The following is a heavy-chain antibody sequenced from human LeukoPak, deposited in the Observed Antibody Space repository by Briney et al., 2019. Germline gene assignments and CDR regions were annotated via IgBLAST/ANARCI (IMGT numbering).Heavy chain of an antibody. J-gene: IGHJ4*02. Sequence: GGSLRLSCTASGFTFSNYWMHWVRQAPGKGLVWVSLVNDDGSTTVYADSVKGRFTISRDNAKNTLYLQMNSLRAEDTAVYYCARESSTSHPALGYWGQGTLVTVSS. V-gene: IGHV3-74*01. D-gene: IGHD2-2*01. CDR3: ARESSTSHPALGY. CDR1: GFTFSNYW. CDR2: VNDDGSTT.